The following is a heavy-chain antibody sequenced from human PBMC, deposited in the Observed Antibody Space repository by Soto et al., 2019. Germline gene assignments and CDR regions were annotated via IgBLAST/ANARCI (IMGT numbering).Heavy chain of an antibody. CDR3: VRDGDKFGNWFDP. D-gene: IGHD2-15*01. Sequence: GGSLRLSCAASGVTFDSYSMNWIRQAPGKGLEWVSSISGGSDYIYYADSVRGRFTISRDNSQKSLYLQMNSLRDEDTAIYYCVRDGDKFGNWFDPWGQGTLVTVSS. J-gene: IGHJ5*02. CDR1: GVTFDSYS. CDR2: ISGGSDYI. V-gene: IGHV3-21*01.